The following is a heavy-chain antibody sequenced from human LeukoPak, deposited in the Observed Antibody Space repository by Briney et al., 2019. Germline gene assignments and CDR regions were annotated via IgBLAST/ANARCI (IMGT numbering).Heavy chain of an antibody. CDR2: MNPNSGIT. CDR1: GYSLTNYD. CDR3: ATGGHVRVYDSSAYYGHY. D-gene: IGHD3-22*01. Sequence: GASVKVSCKASGYSLTNYDINWVRQATGQGLEWMGWMNPNSGITAYAQKFQGRVTITRNTSIGTAYMELSSLRSEDTAVFYCATGGHVRVYDSSAYYGHYWGQGTLVTVSS. J-gene: IGHJ4*02. V-gene: IGHV1-8*03.